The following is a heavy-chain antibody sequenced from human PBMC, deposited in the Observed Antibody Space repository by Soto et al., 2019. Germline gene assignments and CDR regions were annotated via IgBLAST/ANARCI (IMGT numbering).Heavy chain of an antibody. V-gene: IGHV3-30-3*01. CDR2: ISYDGSNK. J-gene: IGHJ3*02. Sequence: QVQLVESGGGVVQPGRSLRLSCAASGFTFSSYAMHWVRQAPGKGLEWVAVISYDGSNKYYADSVKGRFTISRDNYKNTLYLQMNSLRAEDTAVYYCARGVGYHHDAFDIWGQGTMVTVSS. D-gene: IGHD6-13*01. CDR3: ARGVGYHHDAFDI. CDR1: GFTFSSYA.